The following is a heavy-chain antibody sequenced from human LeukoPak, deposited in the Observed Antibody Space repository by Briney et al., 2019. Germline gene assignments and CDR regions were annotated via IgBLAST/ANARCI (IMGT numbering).Heavy chain of an antibody. D-gene: IGHD6-19*01. J-gene: IGHJ6*03. CDR3: AKVWGLYSSGWYGKRNYYMDV. V-gene: IGHV3-11*06. CDR2: ISASSSGI. Sequence: GGSLRLSCAASGFTFSDFDMSWIRQAPGKGLEWVSYISASSSGIDYADSVKGRFTISRDNSKNTLYLQMNSLRAEDTAVYYCAKVWGLYSSGWYGKRNYYMDVWGKGTTVTVSS. CDR1: GFTFSDFD.